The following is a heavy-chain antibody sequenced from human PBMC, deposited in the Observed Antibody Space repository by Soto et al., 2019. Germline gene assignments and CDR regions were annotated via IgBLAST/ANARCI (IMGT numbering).Heavy chain of an antibody. Sequence: GGSLRLSCAASGFIFSSYAMHWVRQAPGKGLEWVAVISYDGSNKYYADSVKGRFTISRDHSKNTLYLQMNSLRTEDTVVYYCAREGSGAAGRIFQGEYWGQGSLVSVSA. V-gene: IGHV3-30-3*01. CDR2: ISYDGSNK. J-gene: IGHJ4*02. CDR3: AREGSGAAGRIFQGEY. CDR1: GFIFSSYA. D-gene: IGHD6-13*01.